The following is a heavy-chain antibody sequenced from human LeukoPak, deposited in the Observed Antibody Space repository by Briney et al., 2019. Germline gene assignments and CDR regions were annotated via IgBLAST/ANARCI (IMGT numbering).Heavy chain of an antibody. CDR3: ATDGESGGYSFKNAFDI. CDR1: GYSLHELC. CDR2: VDLEDGET. J-gene: IGHJ3*02. V-gene: IGHV1-24*01. D-gene: IGHD5-18*01. Sequence: SVTVSCKVSGYSLHELCMHLVGQAPATGLEGPGGVDLEDGETIYAQKFQGRVTMTEDTSTDTAYMELSSLRSEDTAVYYCATDGESGGYSFKNAFDIWGQGTMVTVSS.